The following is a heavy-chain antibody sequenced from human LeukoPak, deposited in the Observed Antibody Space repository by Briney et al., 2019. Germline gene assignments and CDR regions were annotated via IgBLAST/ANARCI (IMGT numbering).Heavy chain of an antibody. V-gene: IGHV4-59*01. CDR3: ARDQIAAAGSWFDP. D-gene: IGHD6-13*01. J-gene: IGHJ5*02. CDR1: GGSISSYY. Sequence: SETLSLTCTVSGGSISSYYWSWIRQPPGKGLEWIGYIYYSGSTNYNPSLKSRVTISVDTSKNQFSLKLSSVTAAGAAVYYCARDQIAAAGSWFDPWGQGTLVTVSS. CDR2: IYYSGST.